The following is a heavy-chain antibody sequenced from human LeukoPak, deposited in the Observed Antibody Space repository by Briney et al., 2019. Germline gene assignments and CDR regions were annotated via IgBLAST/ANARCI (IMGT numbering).Heavy chain of an antibody. J-gene: IGHJ4*02. Sequence: GGSLRPSCAASGFTFSSYGMHWVRQAPGKGLEWVAFIRYDGSNKYYADSVKGRFTISRDNSKNTLYLQMNSLRAEDTAVYFCARDRPASGWRFGEGSKRPHYFDYWGQGTLVTVSS. CDR1: GFTFSSYG. V-gene: IGHV3-30*02. CDR3: ARDRPASGWRFGEGSKRPHYFDY. CDR2: IRYDGSNK. D-gene: IGHD6-19*01.